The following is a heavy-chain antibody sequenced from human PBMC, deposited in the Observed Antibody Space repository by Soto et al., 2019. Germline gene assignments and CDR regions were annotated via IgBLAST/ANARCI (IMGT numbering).Heavy chain of an antibody. Sequence: PGGSLRLSCAASGFTFSSYSMNWVRQAPGKGLEWVSYISSSSSTIYYADSVKGRFTISRDNAKNSLYLQMNSLRAEDTAVYYCARDRLGRAPSSAFDIWGQGTMVTVSS. CDR2: ISSSSSTI. J-gene: IGHJ3*02. CDR1: GFTFSSYS. CDR3: ARDRLGRAPSSAFDI. D-gene: IGHD1-26*01. V-gene: IGHV3-48*01.